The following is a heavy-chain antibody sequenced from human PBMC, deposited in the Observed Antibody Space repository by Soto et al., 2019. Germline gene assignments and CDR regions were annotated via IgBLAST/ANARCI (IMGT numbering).Heavy chain of an antibody. Sequence: SETLSLTCTVSGGSISSTDYFWSWIRQPPGKGLEWIGYIFYSGTTYSNPSLNSRVTISIDTSKNQFSLKLSSVTAADTAVHYCARERRGGYWFDPWGQGTLVTVSS. J-gene: IGHJ5*02. CDR1: GGSISSTDYF. CDR2: IFYSGTT. CDR3: ARERRGGYWFDP. V-gene: IGHV4-30-4*01.